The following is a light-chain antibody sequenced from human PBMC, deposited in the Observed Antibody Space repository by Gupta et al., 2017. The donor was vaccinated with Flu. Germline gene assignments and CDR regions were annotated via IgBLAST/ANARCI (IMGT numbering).Light chain of an antibody. CDR2: EVT. V-gene: IGLV2-23*02. CDR1: SSDVGSFNL. Sequence: RAITLSCTGGSSDVGSFNLVSWYQQHPGRAPKLMIYEVTKRPSGVSHRFSASKSGNTASLTISRRQAEDEADYYCCSYGGGGQYVFGTGTKVTV. J-gene: IGLJ1*01. CDR3: CSYGGGGQYV.